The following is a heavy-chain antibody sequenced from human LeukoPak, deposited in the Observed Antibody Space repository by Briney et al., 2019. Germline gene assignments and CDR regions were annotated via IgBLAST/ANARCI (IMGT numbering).Heavy chain of an antibody. CDR3: ARDYYDSSGYSD. D-gene: IGHD3-22*01. J-gene: IGHJ4*02. Sequence: SVKVSCKASGGTFSSYAISWVRQAPGQGLEWMGGIIPIFGTANYAQKFQGRVTITADESTSTAYMELSSLRSEDTAVYCCARDYYDSSGYSDWGQGTLVTVSS. CDR1: GGTFSSYA. V-gene: IGHV1-69*13. CDR2: IIPIFGTA.